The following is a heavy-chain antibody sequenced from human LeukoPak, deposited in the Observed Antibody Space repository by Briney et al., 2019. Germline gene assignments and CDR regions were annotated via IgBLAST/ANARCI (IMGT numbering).Heavy chain of an antibody. V-gene: IGHV3-48*01. Sequence: GGSLRLSCAASGFTFSSYSMNWVRQAPGKGLEWVSYISNSSSTIYYADSVKGQFTISRDNSKNTLYLQMNSLRAEDTAVYYRAKGRRWEASYYYHYMDGWGKGTTVTISS. D-gene: IGHD1-26*01. CDR3: AKGRRWEASYYYHYMDG. CDR1: GFTFSSYS. CDR2: ISNSSSTI. J-gene: IGHJ6*03.